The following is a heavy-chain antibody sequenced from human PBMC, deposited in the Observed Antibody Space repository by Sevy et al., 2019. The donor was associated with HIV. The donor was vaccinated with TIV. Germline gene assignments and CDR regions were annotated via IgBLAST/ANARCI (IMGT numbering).Heavy chain of an antibody. Sequence: ASVKVSCKASGYTFTSYGSSWVRQAPGQGLEWMGWISAYNGNRNYAQMLQGRVTMTTDTSTSTAYMELRSLRSDDTAVYYCARDNPYYDSSGYYLYYYYYGMDVWGQGTTVTVSS. CDR1: GYTFTSYG. CDR3: ARDNPYYDSSGYYLYYYYYGMDV. V-gene: IGHV1-18*01. CDR2: ISAYNGNR. D-gene: IGHD3-22*01. J-gene: IGHJ6*02.